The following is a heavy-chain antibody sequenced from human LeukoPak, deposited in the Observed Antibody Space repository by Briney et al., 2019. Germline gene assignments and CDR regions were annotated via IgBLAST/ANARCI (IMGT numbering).Heavy chain of an antibody. Sequence: SKTLSLTCTVSGGSISSGDYYWSWIRQPPGKGLEWIGYIYYSGSTYYNPSLKSRVTISVDTSKNQFSLKLSSVTAADTAVYCCASGTGYWYFDLWGRGTLVTVSS. CDR3: ASGTGYWYFDL. CDR1: GGSISSGDYY. V-gene: IGHV4-30-4*01. D-gene: IGHD1-14*01. CDR2: IYYSGST. J-gene: IGHJ2*01.